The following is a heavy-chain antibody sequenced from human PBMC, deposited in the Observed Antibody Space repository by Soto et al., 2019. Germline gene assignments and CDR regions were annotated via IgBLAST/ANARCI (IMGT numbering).Heavy chain of an antibody. D-gene: IGHD6-19*01. CDR1: GFTFSGHA. CDR2: IWYDGSNK. V-gene: IGHV3-33*01. CDR3: ARDGQGLAPYALEV. J-gene: IGHJ6*02. Sequence: QVQLVESGGGVAQPGRSLRLSCTVSGFTFSGHAMHWVRQAPGKGLEWVTQIWYDGSNKYYAESVKGRFTISRDNSKNTRYLQMNSLRVEDTAVYYCARDGQGLAPYALEVWGQGTSVTVSS.